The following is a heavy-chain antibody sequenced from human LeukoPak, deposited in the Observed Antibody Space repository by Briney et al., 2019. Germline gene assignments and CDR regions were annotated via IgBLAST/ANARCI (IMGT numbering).Heavy chain of an antibody. Sequence: SETLSLTCSVSGASISGGTYYWGWIRQPPGKGLEWIGSIYYTGSTYDNPSLKSRVTISVDTSKNQFSLKLSSVTAADTAVYYLLCGDHPPHPPPKGPPHLLRRPAKNPAPPEVDFGARRRPGCLLLGEGGGGGRAFSLGGRGT. CDR3: LCGDHPPHPPPKGPPHLLRRPAKNPAPPEVDFGARRRPGCLLLGEGGGGGRAFSL. J-gene: IGHJ4*01. D-gene: IGHD3-10*01. CDR1: GASISGGTYY. V-gene: IGHV4-39*01. CDR2: IYYTGST.